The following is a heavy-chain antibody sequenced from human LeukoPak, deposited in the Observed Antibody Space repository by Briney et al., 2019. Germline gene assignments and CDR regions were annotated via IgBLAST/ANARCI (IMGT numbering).Heavy chain of an antibody. CDR2: IYSGGST. CDR3: SIPPFRDY. V-gene: IGHV3-53*01. CDR1: GCTVSHYY. J-gene: IGHJ4*02. Sequence: GGSLTLTCAASGCTVSHYYMSWVRQAPGKGLEWVSVIYSGGSTYYTDSVKGRFTISRDKSKNTLYLQIKRLRTADTAIYYCSIPPFRDYWGQGTLVTVSS.